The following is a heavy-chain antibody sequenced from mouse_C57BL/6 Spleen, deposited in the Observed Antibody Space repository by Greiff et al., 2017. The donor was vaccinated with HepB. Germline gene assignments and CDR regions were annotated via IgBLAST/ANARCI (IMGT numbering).Heavy chain of an antibody. CDR3: ARWEITTVVADY. CDR1: GYTFTSYG. V-gene: IGHV1-81*01. CDR2: IYPRSGNT. Sequence: LEESGAELARPGASVKLSCKASGYTFTSYGISWVKQRTGQGLEWIGEIYPRSGNTYYNEKFKGKATLTADKSSSTAYMELRSLTSEDSAVYLCARWEITTVVADYWGQGTTLTVSS. J-gene: IGHJ2*01. D-gene: IGHD1-1*01.